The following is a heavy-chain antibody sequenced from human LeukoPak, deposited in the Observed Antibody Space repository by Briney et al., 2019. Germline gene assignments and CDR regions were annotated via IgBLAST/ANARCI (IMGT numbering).Heavy chain of an antibody. D-gene: IGHD5-12*01. CDR2: MNPNSGNT. J-gene: IGHJ4*02. CDR1: GYTFTSYD. Sequence: ASVKVSCKASGYTFTSYDINWVRQATGQGLEWMGWMNPNSGNTGYAQKFQGRITMTRNTSISTAYMELSSLRSEDTAVYYCARVLIVTTRKFDYWGQGTLVTVSS. V-gene: IGHV1-8*01. CDR3: ARVLIVTTRKFDY.